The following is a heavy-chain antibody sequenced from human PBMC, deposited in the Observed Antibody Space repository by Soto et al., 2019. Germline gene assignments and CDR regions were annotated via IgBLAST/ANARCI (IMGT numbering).Heavy chain of an antibody. CDR2: IIPIFGTA. Sequence: SVKVSCKASGGTFSSYAISWVRQAPGQGLEWMGGIIPIFGTANYAQKFQGRVTITADASTSTAYMELSSLRSEDTAVYYCASQRYTGDYYYYGMDVWGQGTTVTVSS. D-gene: IGHD1-20*01. V-gene: IGHV1-69*13. J-gene: IGHJ6*02. CDR3: ASQRYTGDYYYYGMDV. CDR1: GGTFSSYA.